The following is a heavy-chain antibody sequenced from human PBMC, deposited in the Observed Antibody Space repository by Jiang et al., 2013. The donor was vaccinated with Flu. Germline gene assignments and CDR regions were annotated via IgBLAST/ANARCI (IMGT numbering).Heavy chain of an antibody. Sequence: GSGLVKPSETLSLTCTVSGGSISSYYWSWIRQPPGKGLEWIGYIYYSGSTNYNPSLKSRVTISVDTSKNQFSLKLSSVTAADTAVYYCARDHSGYSYRYYYYGMDVWGKGTTVTVSS. D-gene: IGHD5-18*01. CDR2: IYYSGST. J-gene: IGHJ6*04. V-gene: IGHV4-59*01. CDR3: ARDHSGYSYRYYYYGMDV. CDR1: GGSISSYY.